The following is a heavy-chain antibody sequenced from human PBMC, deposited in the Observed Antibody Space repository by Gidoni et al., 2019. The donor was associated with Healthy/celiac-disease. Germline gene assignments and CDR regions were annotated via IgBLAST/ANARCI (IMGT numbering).Heavy chain of an antibody. D-gene: IGHD6-13*01. J-gene: IGHJ4*02. V-gene: IGHV3-21*01. CDR1: GFTFSSYS. CDR3: TGWDSSSWYQQGGY. Sequence: EVQLVESGGGLVKPRGSLRLSCAASGFTFSSYSMNWFRQAPGKGLEGFSSISSSSSYIYYADSVKGRFTISRDNAKNSLYLQMNSLRAEDTAVYYCTGWDSSSWYQQGGYWGQGTLVTVSS. CDR2: ISSSSSYI.